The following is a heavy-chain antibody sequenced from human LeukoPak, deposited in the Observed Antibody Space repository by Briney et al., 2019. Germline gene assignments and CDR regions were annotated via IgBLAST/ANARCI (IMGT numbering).Heavy chain of an antibody. D-gene: IGHD6-19*01. CDR2: ISAYNGNT. Sequence: ASVKVSCKASGYTFTIYGISWVRQAPGQGLEWMGWISAYNGNTNYAQKLQGRVTITTDTSTSTGYMELRSLRSDDQAVYYCAGGSSVGRSGWYEWDLWGQGTLVTVSS. CDR3: AGGSSVGRSGWYEWDL. CDR1: GYTFTIYG. J-gene: IGHJ4*02. V-gene: IGHV1-18*01.